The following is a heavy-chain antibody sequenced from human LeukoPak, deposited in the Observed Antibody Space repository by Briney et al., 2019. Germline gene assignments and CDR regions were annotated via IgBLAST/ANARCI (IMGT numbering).Heavy chain of an antibody. D-gene: IGHD2-15*01. CDR2: IYYSGST. CDR1: GGSISSGDYY. Sequence: PSETLSLTCTVSGGSISSGDYYWSWIRQPPGKGLEWIGYIYYSGSTYYNPPLKSRVTISVDTSKNQFSLKLSSVTAADTAVYYCTRALDCSGGSCYSGSWWFDPWGQGTLVTVSS. V-gene: IGHV4-30-4*01. J-gene: IGHJ5*02. CDR3: TRALDCSGGSCYSGSWWFDP.